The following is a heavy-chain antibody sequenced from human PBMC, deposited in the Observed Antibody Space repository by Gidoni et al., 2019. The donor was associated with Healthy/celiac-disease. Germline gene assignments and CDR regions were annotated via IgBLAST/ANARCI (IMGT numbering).Heavy chain of an antibody. CDR3: ARAKAAAGRYYYGMDV. CDR2: IYYSGST. V-gene: IGHV4-59*01. Sequence: QVQLPVSGPGLVKPSETLSLTCTISGGSISRYYWSWIRQPPGKGLEWIGYIYYSGSTNYNPSLKSRVTISVDTAKNQFSLKLSSVTAADTAVYYCARAKAAAGRYYYGMDVWGQGTTVTVSS. CDR1: GGSISRYY. D-gene: IGHD6-13*01. J-gene: IGHJ6*02.